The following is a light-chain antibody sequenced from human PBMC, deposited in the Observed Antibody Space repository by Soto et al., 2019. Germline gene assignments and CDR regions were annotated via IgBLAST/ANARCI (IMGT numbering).Light chain of an antibody. Sequence: IVLTQSPGTLSLSPGERATLSCRASQSVSSSYLAWYQQKPGQAPRLLIYGASSWATGIPDRFSGSGSGTDFTLNISRLKPAEWALYDCKQYVIPPRTSGQGTTVEIK. CDR1: QSVSSSY. J-gene: IGKJ1*01. V-gene: IGKV3-20*01. CDR2: GAS. CDR3: KQYVIPPRT.